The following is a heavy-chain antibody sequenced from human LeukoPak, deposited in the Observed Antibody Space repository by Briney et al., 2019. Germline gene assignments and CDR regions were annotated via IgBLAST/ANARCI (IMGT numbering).Heavy chain of an antibody. CDR2: IRYDGSNK. CDR1: GFTFSSYG. CDR3: AKDQDSGSYHYYYYYYTDV. J-gene: IGHJ6*03. V-gene: IGHV3-30*02. Sequence: GGSLRLSCAASGFTFSSYGMHWVRQAPGKGLEWVAFIRYDGSNKYYADSVKGRFTISRDNSKNTLYLQMNSLRAEDTAVYYCAKDQDSGSYHYYYYYYTDVWGKGTTVTISS. D-gene: IGHD1-26*01.